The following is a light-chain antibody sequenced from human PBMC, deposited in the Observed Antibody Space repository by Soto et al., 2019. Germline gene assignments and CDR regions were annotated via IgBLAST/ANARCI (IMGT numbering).Light chain of an antibody. CDR2: GAS. V-gene: IGKV1-39*01. CDR3: QQSYTTPYT. J-gene: IGKJ2*01. CDR1: QSIRSY. Sequence: DIQMTQSPSSLSASVGDRVTITCRASQSIRSYLNWYHQKPGKTPQLLIYGASNVQSGAPSRFTGSGSGTQFTLTISSLQPEDFATYYCQQSYTTPYTFGQGTKLEIK.